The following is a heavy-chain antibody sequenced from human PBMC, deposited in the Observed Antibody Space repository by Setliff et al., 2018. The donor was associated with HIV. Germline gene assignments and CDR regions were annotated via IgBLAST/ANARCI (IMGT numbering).Heavy chain of an antibody. CDR1: GLTFSNAW. V-gene: IGHV3-15*01. J-gene: IGHJ4*02. CDR3: TTYSGYTDGPVEKYFDY. CDR2: IKSKAFGGTT. D-gene: IGHD5-12*01. Sequence: PGGSLRLSCAASGLTFSNAWMSWVRQAPGKGLEWLGRIKSKAFGGTTDYAPPVKGRFTISRDDSKNMVYLQVNSLETEDTAVYYCTTYSGYTDGPVEKYFDYWGQGTLVTVSS.